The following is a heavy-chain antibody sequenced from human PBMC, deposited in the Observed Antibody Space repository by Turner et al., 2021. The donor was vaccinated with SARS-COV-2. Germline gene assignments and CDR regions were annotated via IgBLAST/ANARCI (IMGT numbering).Heavy chain of an antibody. J-gene: IGHJ5*02. CDR3: ASRRGGSAAYNP. D-gene: IGHD6-13*01. V-gene: IGHV4-39*01. CDR2: IYYSWST. CDR1: GGSNNTIPYY. Sequence: QLQMQESGPGLVKPSETLSVNCTVSGGSNNTIPYYWGWFLQLPGKGLEWIGNIYYSWSTYYNPSLKSRIIISIDTSKNQFSLQVTSVTAADTAIYYCASRRGGSAAYNPWGQVTLVTVSS.